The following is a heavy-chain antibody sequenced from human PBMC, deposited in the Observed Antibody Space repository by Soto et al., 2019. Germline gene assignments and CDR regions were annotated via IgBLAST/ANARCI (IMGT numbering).Heavy chain of an antibody. J-gene: IGHJ5*02. CDR1: GYTFTSYG. CDR2: TSAYNGNT. V-gene: IGHV1-18*04. D-gene: IGHD3-3*01. CDR3: ARYYDFWSGYNSRWFDP. Sequence: ASVKVSCKASGYTFTSYGISWVRQAPGQGLEWMGWTSAYNGNTNYAQKLQGRVTMTTDTSTSTAYMELRSLRSDDTAVYYCARYYDFWSGYNSRWFDPWGQGTQVTVS.